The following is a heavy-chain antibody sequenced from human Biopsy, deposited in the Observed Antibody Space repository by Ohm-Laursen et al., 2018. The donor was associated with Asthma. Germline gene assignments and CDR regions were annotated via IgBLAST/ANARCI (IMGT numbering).Heavy chain of an antibody. CDR1: GYPFTDYY. CDR3: ARIKIRIGAGTDRYFDL. CDR2: IDPNSGGT. D-gene: IGHD3-16*01. V-gene: IGHV1-2*06. Sequence: EALVKVSCKTSGYPFTDYYVHWVRQAPGQGLEWMGRIDPNSGGTNYAQKFLGRVTMTRDTSVNTAFMVLSRLRSDDTAVYYCARIKIRIGAGTDRYFDLWGRGTLVTVSS. J-gene: IGHJ2*01.